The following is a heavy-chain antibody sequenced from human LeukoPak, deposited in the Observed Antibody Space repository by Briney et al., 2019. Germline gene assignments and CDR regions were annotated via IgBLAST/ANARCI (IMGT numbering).Heavy chain of an antibody. D-gene: IGHD5-18*01. CDR1: GFTFSSYA. J-gene: IGHJ3*02. CDR3: AMDTGDAFDI. Sequence: GGSLRLSCAASGFTFSSYAMSWVRQAPGKGLEWVSYISSSSTTIYYADSVKGRFTISRDNAKNSLYLQMNSLRADDTAVYYCAMDTGDAFDIWGQGTMVTVSS. V-gene: IGHV3-48*04. CDR2: ISSSSTTI.